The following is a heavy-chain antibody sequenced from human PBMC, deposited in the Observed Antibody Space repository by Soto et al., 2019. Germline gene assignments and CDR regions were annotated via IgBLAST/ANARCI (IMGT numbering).Heavy chain of an antibody. J-gene: IGHJ6*02. V-gene: IGHV3-53*01. D-gene: IGHD6-6*01. CDR3: ARSIAARLGYYYYGMDV. CDR1: GFTVSSNY. Sequence: GGSLRLSCAASGFTVSSNYMSWVRQAPGKGLEWVSVIYSGGSTYYADSVKGRFTISRDNSKNTLYLQMNSLRAEDTAVYYCARSIAARLGYYYYGMDVWGQGTTVTVSS. CDR2: IYSGGST.